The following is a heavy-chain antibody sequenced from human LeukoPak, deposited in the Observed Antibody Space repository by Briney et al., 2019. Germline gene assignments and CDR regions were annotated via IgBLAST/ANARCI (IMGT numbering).Heavy chain of an antibody. CDR3: AREVTGTLAFDI. V-gene: IGHV4-30-4*07. J-gene: IGHJ3*02. CDR1: GASINSGGYS. Sequence: SETLSLTCSGSGASINSGGYSWIWIRQPPGKGLEWIGHIYYSGSTYYNPSLQSRLIISLDSSRKQISLNLMSVTAADTAVYFCAREVTGTLAFDIWGQGTLVTVSS. CDR2: IYYSGST. D-gene: IGHD6-19*01.